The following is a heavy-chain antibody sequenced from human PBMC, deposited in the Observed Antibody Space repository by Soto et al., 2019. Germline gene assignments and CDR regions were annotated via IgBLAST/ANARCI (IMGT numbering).Heavy chain of an antibody. D-gene: IGHD2-2*01. J-gene: IGHJ5*02. Sequence: QVQLVQSGADVKTPGASVKVSCKASGYAFSGYGITWVRQAPGRGLEWMGWISGYNGNINYSQKFQGRVTMTTNTSTNTAYLYLRSLKYDDTAVYYCARDRVAGPNIEEVPAPMRWFDPWGQGTLVTVSS. CDR1: GYAFSGYG. V-gene: IGHV1-18*01. CDR3: ARDRVAGPNIEEVPAPMRWFDP. CDR2: ISGYNGNI.